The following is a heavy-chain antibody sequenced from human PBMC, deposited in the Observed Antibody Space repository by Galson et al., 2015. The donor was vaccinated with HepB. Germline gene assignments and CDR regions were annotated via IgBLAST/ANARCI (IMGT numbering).Heavy chain of an antibody. CDR1: GFTFRSYS. CDR2: IGSSGSTI. J-gene: IGHJ6*03. CDR3: ARISGERYEILSGNEKYYYYYMDV. Sequence: SLRLSCAASGFTFRSYSINWVRQAPGKGLEWVSYIGSSGSTIYYADSVRGRFTISRDNAKNSLFLQMNSLRAEDTAVYYCARISGERYEILSGNEKYYYYYMDVWGNGTTVAVSS. D-gene: IGHD3-9*01. V-gene: IGHV3-48*01.